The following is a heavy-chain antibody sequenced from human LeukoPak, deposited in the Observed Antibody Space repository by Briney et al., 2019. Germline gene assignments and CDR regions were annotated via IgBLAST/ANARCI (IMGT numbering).Heavy chain of an antibody. J-gene: IGHJ4*02. CDR3: ARLKRSLWFGELPD. Sequence: SETLSLTCTVSGGSIGSYYWSWIRQPPGKGLEWIGYIYYSGSTNYNPSLKSRVTISVDTSKNQFSLKLSSVTAADTAVYYCARLKRSLWFGELPDWGQGTLVTVSS. CDR2: IYYSGST. D-gene: IGHD3-10*01. CDR1: GGSIGSYY. V-gene: IGHV4-59*08.